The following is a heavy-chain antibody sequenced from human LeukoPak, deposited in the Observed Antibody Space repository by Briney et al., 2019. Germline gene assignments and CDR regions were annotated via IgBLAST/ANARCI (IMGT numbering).Heavy chain of an antibody. D-gene: IGHD2-15*01. CDR3: ARTYGSGSLDY. CDR1: GFAFSNHN. J-gene: IGHJ4*02. V-gene: IGHV3-48*01. CDR2: ISGSGDAI. Sequence: GGSLRFSCVASGFAFSNHNMDWVRQAPGKGLEWVSYISGSGDAIFYADSVRGRFTISRDNAKNSVYLQMNSPRAEDTAVYYCARTYGSGSLDYGGQGTLVTVSS.